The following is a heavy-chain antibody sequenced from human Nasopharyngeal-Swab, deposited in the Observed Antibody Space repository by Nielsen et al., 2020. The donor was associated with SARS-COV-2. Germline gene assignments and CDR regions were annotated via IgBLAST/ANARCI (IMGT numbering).Heavy chain of an antibody. CDR1: GYTFTSYA. J-gene: IGHJ6*02. Sequence: ASVKVSCKASGYTFTSYAMNWVRQAPGQGLEWMGWINTNTGNPTYAQGFTGRFVFSLDTSVSTAYLQWSSLKASDTAMYYCARLGPLAARPYYYYGMDVWGQGTTVTVSS. CDR3: ARLGPLAARPYYYYGMDV. V-gene: IGHV7-4-1*02. D-gene: IGHD6-6*01. CDR2: INTNTGNP.